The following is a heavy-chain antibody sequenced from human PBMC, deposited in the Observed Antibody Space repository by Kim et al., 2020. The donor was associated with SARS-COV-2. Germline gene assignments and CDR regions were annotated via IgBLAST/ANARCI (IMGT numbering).Heavy chain of an antibody. D-gene: IGHD3-10*01. CDR1: GFTFSNYA. CDR3: AKTAGITGDFDK. CDR2: VSGGGGST. J-gene: IGHJ4*02. Sequence: GGSLRLSCAASGFTFSNYAMTWVRQAPGKGLEWVSTVSGGGGSTYYADSVRGRFTVSRDNSKDTVYLQMSSLRAEDTAVYYCAKTAGITGDFDKWGQGTLVTVSS. V-gene: IGHV3-23*01.